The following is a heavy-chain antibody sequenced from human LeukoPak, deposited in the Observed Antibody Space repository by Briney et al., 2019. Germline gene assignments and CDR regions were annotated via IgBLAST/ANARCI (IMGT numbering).Heavy chain of an antibody. CDR2: IYYSGST. J-gene: IGHJ4*02. D-gene: IGHD3-22*01. CDR1: GGSFSGYY. Sequence: SETLSLTCAVYGGSFSGYYWSWIRQPPGKGLEWIGYIYYSGSTYYNPSLKSRVTISVDTSKNQFSLKLSSVTAADTAVYYCARARGYYDSSGYHPLDYWGQGTLVTVSS. CDR3: ARARGYYDSSGYHPLDY. V-gene: IGHV4-30-4*01.